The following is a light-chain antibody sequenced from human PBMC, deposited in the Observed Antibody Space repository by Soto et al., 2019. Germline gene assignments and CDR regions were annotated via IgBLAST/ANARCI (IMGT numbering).Light chain of an antibody. CDR3: QQYNDYSWT. CDR2: KAS. V-gene: IGKV1-5*03. CDR1: QSISTW. J-gene: IGKJ1*01. Sequence: DIQMTQSPSTLSASVGDRVTITCRASQSISTWLAWYQQKPGKAPNLLIYKASTLEGGVPSRFSGSGSGTEFTLTISSLQPDDFATYYCQQYNDYSWTFGQGTKVEIK.